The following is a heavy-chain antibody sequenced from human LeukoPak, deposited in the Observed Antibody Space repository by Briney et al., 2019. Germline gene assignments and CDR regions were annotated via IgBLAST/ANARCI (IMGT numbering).Heavy chain of an antibody. V-gene: IGHV3-23*01. J-gene: IGHJ4*02. CDR3: AKDVVVVVPAATFDY. D-gene: IGHD2-2*01. Sequence: GGSLRLSCAASRFTFSSYAMSWVRQAPGKGLEWVSAISGSGGSTYYADSVKGRFTISRDNSKNTLYLQMNSLRAEDTAVYYCAKDVVVVVPAATFDYWGQGTLVTVSS. CDR2: ISGSGGST. CDR1: RFTFSSYA.